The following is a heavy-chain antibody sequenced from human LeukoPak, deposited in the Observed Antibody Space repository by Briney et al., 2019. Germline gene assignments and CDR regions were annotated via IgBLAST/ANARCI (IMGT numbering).Heavy chain of an antibody. Sequence: PSETLSLTCAVYGGSFSGYYWSWIRQPPGKGLEWIGEINHSGSTNYNPSLKSRVTISVDTSKNQFSLKLSSVTAADTAVYYCARDSAELESLWFGDSVGYNWFDPWGQGTLVTVSS. D-gene: IGHD3-10*01. CDR1: GGSFSGYY. CDR2: INHSGST. V-gene: IGHV4-34*01. CDR3: ARDSAELESLWFGDSVGYNWFDP. J-gene: IGHJ5*02.